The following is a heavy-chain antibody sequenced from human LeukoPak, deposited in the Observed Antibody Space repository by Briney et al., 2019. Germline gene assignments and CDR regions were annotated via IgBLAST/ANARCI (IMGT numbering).Heavy chain of an antibody. CDR2: ISGSGGST. CDR3: AKDLWLELRRGYFDY. V-gene: IGHV3-23*01. Sequence: PGGSLRLSCAASGFTFSSYAVSWVRQAPGKGLEWVSGISGSGGSTYYADSVKGRFIISRDKPKNTLYLQMNSLRAEDTAVYYCAKDLWLELRRGYFDYWGQGTLVTVSS. CDR1: GFTFSSYA. D-gene: IGHD1-7*01. J-gene: IGHJ4*02.